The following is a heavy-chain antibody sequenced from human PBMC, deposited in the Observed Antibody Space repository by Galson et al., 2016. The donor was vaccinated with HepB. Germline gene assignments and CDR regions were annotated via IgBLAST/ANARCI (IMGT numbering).Heavy chain of an antibody. D-gene: IGHD6-13*01. CDR1: GFTFSDYA. CDR2: ISGSGSGT. Sequence: SLRLSCAASGFTFSDYAMTWVRQAPGKGLEWVSSISGSGSGTYIGDSVKGRFDVSRDNSKKTLFLHMKNLRAEDTALYYCARVSRPGISAPRYGMDVWGRGTTVTVSS. J-gene: IGHJ6*04. V-gene: IGHV3-23*01. CDR3: ARVSRPGISAPRYGMDV.